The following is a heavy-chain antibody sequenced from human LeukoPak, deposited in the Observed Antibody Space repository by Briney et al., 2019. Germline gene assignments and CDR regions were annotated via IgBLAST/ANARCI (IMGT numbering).Heavy chain of an antibody. D-gene: IGHD4-23*01. V-gene: IGHV3-48*03. CDR1: GFTFSSFD. CDR2: ISSSGRSV. Sequence: GGSLRLSCAASGFTFSSFDMNWVRQAPGKGLEWVSYISSSGRSVYYADSVKGRFTTSRDNAKNSLYLQMNSLRAEDTAVYYCARDYGGNPGYWGQGTLVTVSS. CDR3: ARDYGGNPGY. J-gene: IGHJ4*02.